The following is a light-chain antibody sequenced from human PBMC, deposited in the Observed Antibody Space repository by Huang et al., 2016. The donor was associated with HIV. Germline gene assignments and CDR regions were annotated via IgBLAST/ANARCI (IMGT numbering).Light chain of an antibody. J-gene: IGKJ5*01. CDR2: GAS. Sequence: PGERATLSCRASQSVSSSYLAWYQQKPGQAPRRLIYGASSRATGNPDRFSGSGSGTDFTLTISRLEPEDFAVYYCQQYGSSLITFGQGTRLEIK. CDR3: QQYGSSLIT. CDR1: QSVSSSY. V-gene: IGKV3-20*01.